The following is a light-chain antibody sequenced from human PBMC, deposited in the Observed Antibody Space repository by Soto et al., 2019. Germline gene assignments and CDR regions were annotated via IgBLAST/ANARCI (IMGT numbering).Light chain of an antibody. CDR2: DAS. CDR1: QSISSY. V-gene: IGKV3-11*01. J-gene: IGKJ4*01. CDR3: QQRSAWPLT. Sequence: EIVVTQSPATLSLSPGERATLSCRASQSISSYLAWYQQKPGQAPRLLIYDASNRATGIPARFSGSGSGTDFTLTISSLEPEHFAVYSCQQRSAWPLTFGGGTKVEIK.